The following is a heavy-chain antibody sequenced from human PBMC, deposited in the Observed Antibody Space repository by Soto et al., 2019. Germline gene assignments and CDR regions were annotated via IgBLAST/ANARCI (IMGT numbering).Heavy chain of an antibody. CDR2: IYYSGST. CDR3: ARGGYCSSTSCYAPYYYYMDV. CDR1: GGSISSYY. D-gene: IGHD2-2*01. V-gene: IGHV4-59*01. J-gene: IGHJ6*03. Sequence: QVQLQESGPGLVKPSETLSLTCTVSGGSISSYYWSWIRQPPGKGLEWIGYIYYSGSTNYNPSLKSRVTISVDTSKNQFSLKLSSVTAADTAVYYCARGGYCSSTSCYAPYYYYMDVWGKGTTVTVSS.